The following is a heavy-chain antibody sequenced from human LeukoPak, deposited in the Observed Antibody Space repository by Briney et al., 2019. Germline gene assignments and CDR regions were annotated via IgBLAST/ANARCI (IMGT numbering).Heavy chain of an antibody. CDR3: ARMYTAMVTVIDY. Sequence: SEILSLTCTVSGGSISSYYWSWIRQPPGKGLEWIGYIYYSGSTNYNPSLKSRVTISVDTSKNQFSLKLCSVTAADTAVYYCARMYTAMVTVIDYWGQGTLVTVSS. CDR1: GGSISSYY. D-gene: IGHD5-18*01. CDR2: IYYSGST. V-gene: IGHV4-59*01. J-gene: IGHJ4*02.